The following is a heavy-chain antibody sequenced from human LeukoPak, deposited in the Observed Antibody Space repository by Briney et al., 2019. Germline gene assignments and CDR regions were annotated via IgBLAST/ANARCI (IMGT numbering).Heavy chain of an antibody. J-gene: IGHJ3*02. CDR3: ARDRSLMVYAIRAFDI. CDR1: GGTFSSYA. D-gene: IGHD2-8*01. Sequence: PEASVKVSCKASGGTFSSYAISWVRQAPGQGLEWMGRIIPIFGTANYAQKSQGRVTITTDESTSTAYMELSSLRSEDTAVYYCARDRSLMVYAIRAFDIWGQGTMVTVSS. CDR2: IIPIFGTA. V-gene: IGHV1-69*05.